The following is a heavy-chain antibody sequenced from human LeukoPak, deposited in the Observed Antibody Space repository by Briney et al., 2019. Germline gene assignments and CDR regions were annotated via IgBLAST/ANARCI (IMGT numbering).Heavy chain of an antibody. CDR2: IRSSGSTI. V-gene: IGHV3-48*03. J-gene: IGHJ5*02. CDR1: GFTFSSYE. CDR3: ARQDPENWFDP. D-gene: IGHD1-14*01. Sequence: PGGSLRLSCAASGFTFSSYEMNWVRQPPGKGPEGVSYIRSSGSTINYADAVKGRFTISRDNAKNSLYLQMNSLRAEDTAVYYCARQDPENWFDPWGQGTLVTVSS.